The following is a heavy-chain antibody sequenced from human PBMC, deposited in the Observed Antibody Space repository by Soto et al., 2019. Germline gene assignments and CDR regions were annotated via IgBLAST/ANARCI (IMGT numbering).Heavy chain of an antibody. CDR1: GYTFTGYY. D-gene: IGHD6-19*01. J-gene: IGHJ4*02. CDR2: INPNSGGT. CDR3: ARTSSGWYSHFDY. Sequence: GSVKVSCKASGYTFTGYYMHWVRQAPGQGLEWMGWINPNSGGTNYAQKFQGRVTMTRDTSISTAYMELSRLRSDDTAVYYCARTSSGWYSHFDYWGQGTLVTVSS. V-gene: IGHV1-2*02.